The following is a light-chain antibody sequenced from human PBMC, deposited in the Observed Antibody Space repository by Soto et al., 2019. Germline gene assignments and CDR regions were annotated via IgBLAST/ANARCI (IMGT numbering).Light chain of an antibody. Sequence: EILLTQSPATLSLSPGERATLSCRASQDVDSYLAWYQQTPGQAPRLLIYDASNRAPGITARFSGSGSGTDFTLTISSLAPEDFAVYYCQQRNTWPFTFGPGTKVDIK. CDR3: QQRNTWPFT. CDR1: QDVDSY. CDR2: DAS. J-gene: IGKJ3*01. V-gene: IGKV3-11*01.